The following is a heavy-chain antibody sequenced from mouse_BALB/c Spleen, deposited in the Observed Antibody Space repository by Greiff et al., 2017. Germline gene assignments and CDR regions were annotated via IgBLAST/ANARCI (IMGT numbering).Heavy chain of an antibody. CDR1: GFAFSSYD. CDR3: ARRDGNYRGTMDY. D-gene: IGHD2-1*01. Sequence: EVKLVESGGGLVKPGGSLKLSCAASGFAFSSYDMSWVRQTPEKRLEWVAYISSGGGSTYYPDTVKGRFTISRDNAKNTLYLQMSSLKSEDTAMYYCARRDGNYRGTMDYWGQGTSVTVSS. CDR2: ISSGGGST. J-gene: IGHJ4*01. V-gene: IGHV5-12-1*01.